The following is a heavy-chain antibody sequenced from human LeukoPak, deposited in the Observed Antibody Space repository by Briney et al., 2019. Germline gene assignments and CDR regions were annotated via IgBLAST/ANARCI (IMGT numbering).Heavy chain of an antibody. Sequence: SVTVSFKSSGGTFSSYAISWVRQAPGQGLERMGGIIPIFGTANYAQKFQGRVTITTDESTSTAYMELSSLRTEDTAVYYCASSITMIVVAGRAFDYWHQGTLVTVSS. D-gene: IGHD3-22*01. CDR1: GGTFSSYA. CDR2: IIPIFGTA. V-gene: IGHV1-69*05. J-gene: IGHJ4*02. CDR3: ASSITMIVVAGRAFDY.